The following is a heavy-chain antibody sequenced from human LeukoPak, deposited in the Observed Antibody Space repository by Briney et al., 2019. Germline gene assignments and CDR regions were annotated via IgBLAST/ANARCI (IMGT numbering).Heavy chain of an antibody. D-gene: IGHD3-16*01. CDR2: IYYSGST. J-gene: IGHJ5*02. Sequence: SETLSLTCTGSGGSISSSSYYWGWIRQPPGKGLESIGSIYYSGSTYYNPSLKSRVTISVDTSKNQFSLKLSSVTAAYTAVYYCARDAVMITFGGVPTNWVDPWGQGTLVAVSS. CDR1: GGSISSSSYY. V-gene: IGHV4-39*07. CDR3: ARDAVMITFGGVPTNWVDP.